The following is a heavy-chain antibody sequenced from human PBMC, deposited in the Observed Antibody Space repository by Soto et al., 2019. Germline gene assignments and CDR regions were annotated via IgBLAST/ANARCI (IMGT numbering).Heavy chain of an antibody. D-gene: IGHD3-3*01. CDR2: ISYDGSNK. V-gene: IGHV3-30*18. J-gene: IGHJ6*02. Sequence: LRLSCAASGFTFSSYGMHWVRQAPGKGLEWVAVISYDGSNKYYADSVKGRFTISRDNSKNTLYLQMNSLRAEDTAVYYCAKGADTYYDFWSGYYLGSRYYYYYGMDVWGQGTTVTVSS. CDR1: GFTFSSYG. CDR3: AKGADTYYDFWSGYYLGSRYYYYYGMDV.